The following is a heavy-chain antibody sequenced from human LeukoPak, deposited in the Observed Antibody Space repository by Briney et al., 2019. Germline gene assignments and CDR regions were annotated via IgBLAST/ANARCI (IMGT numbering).Heavy chain of an antibody. J-gene: IGHJ4*02. V-gene: IGHV3-23*01. Sequence: GGSLRLSCAASGFTFSSYAMSWVRQAPGKGLEWVSAISGSGGSTYYADSVKGRFTISRDNSKNTLYLQMNSLRAEDTAVYYCAKSFYYDILTGFWYFDYWGQGTLVTVSS. CDR1: GFTFSSYA. CDR2: ISGSGGST. D-gene: IGHD3-9*01. CDR3: AKSFYYDILTGFWYFDY.